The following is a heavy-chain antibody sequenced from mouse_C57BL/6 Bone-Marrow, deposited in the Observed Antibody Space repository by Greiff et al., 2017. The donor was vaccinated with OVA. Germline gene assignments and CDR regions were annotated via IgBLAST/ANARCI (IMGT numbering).Heavy chain of an antibody. D-gene: IGHD1-1*01. J-gene: IGHJ2*01. CDR2: IDPENGDT. CDR3: TTHDYGSSYGY. V-gene: IGHV14-4*01. Sequence: VQLQQSGAELVRPGASVKLSCTASGFNIKDDYMHWVKQRPEQGLEWIGWIDPENGDTEYASKFQGKATITADKSSNTAYLQLSSLTSEDTAVYYCTTHDYGSSYGYWGQGTTLTVSS. CDR1: GFNIKDDY.